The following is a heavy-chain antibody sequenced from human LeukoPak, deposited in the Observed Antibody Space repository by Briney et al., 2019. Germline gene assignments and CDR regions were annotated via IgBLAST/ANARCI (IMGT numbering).Heavy chain of an antibody. D-gene: IGHD3-10*01. Sequence: SETLSLTCTVSGGSISSYYWSWIRQPPGKGLEWIGYIYYSGSTNYNPFLKSRVTISVDTSKNQFSLKLSSVTAADTAVYYCARTGYYGSETGYGMDVWGQGTTVTVSS. V-gene: IGHV4-59*01. CDR2: IYYSGST. CDR3: ARTGYYGSETGYGMDV. J-gene: IGHJ6*02. CDR1: GGSISSYY.